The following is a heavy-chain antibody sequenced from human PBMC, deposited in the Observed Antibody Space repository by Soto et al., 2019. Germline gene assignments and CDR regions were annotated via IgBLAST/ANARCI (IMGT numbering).Heavy chain of an antibody. CDR3: ARQDCSTTNCYGRQEYYGLDV. V-gene: IGHV3-30*03. CDR1: GFTFSSYG. Sequence: GGSLRLSCAASGFTFSSYGMHWVRQAPGKGLERVSFVSYDGSKTYYADSVKGRFTISRDTSKHTLYLQMNNLRAEDTAIYYCARQDCSTTNCYGRQEYYGLDVWGRGTTVTVSS. J-gene: IGHJ6*02. D-gene: IGHD2-2*01. CDR2: VSYDGSKT.